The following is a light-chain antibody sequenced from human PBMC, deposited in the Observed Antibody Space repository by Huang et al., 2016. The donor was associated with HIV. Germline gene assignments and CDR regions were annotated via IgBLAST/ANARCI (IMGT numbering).Light chain of an antibody. Sequence: EIVLTQSPGTLSLSPGERATLSCRASQSVSSSYLAWYQQKPGQAPRLPIYGASSRATGIPDRFSCSGSGTDFTLTISRLEPEDFAVYYCQQYGSSRIFTFGPGTKVDIK. V-gene: IGKV3-20*01. CDR3: QQYGSSRIFT. J-gene: IGKJ3*01. CDR2: GAS. CDR1: QSVSSSY.